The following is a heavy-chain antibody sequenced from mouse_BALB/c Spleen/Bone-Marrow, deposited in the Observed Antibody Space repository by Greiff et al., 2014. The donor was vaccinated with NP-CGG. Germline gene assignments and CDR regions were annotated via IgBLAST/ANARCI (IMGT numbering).Heavy chain of an antibody. J-gene: IGHJ3*01. CDR1: GFSLTSYG. D-gene: IGHD2-4*01. V-gene: IGHV2-9*02. Sequence: VKLVESGPGLVAPSQSLSITCTVSGFSLTSYGVHWVRQPPGKGLEWLGVIWAGGSTNYNSALMSRLSISKGNSKSQVFLKMNSLQTDDTAMYYCAREPSTMITTGFAYWGQGTLVTVSA. CDR2: IWAGGST. CDR3: AREPSTMITTGFAY.